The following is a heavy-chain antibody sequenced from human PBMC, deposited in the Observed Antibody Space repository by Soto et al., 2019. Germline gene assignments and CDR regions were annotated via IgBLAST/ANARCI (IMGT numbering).Heavy chain of an antibody. D-gene: IGHD3-22*01. CDR1: GGSISSGGYY. Sequence: QVQLQESGPGLVKPSQTLSLTCTVSGGSISSGGYYWSWIRQHPGKGLEWIGYIYYSGSTYYNPSLKSRVTISVDTSKNQFSLKLSSVTAEDTAVYYCATYYDSSGYPPPLYYFDYWGQGTLVTVSS. J-gene: IGHJ4*02. CDR3: ATYYDSSGYPPPLYYFDY. V-gene: IGHV4-31*03. CDR2: IYYSGST.